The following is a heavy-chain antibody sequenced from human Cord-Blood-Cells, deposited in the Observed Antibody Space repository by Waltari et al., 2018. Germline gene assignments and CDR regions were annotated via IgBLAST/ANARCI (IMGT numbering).Heavy chain of an antibody. V-gene: IGHV4-34*01. CDR1: GGSFSGYY. J-gene: IGHJ3*02. Sequence: QVQLQQWGAGLLKPSETLSLTCAVYGGSFSGYYWSWIRQPPGKGLEWIGEINHSGSTNYNPSLKSRVTISVDTSKNQFSLELSSVTAADTAVYYCAGPRGDEDAFDIWGQGTMVTVSS. D-gene: IGHD3-10*01. CDR3: AGPRGDEDAFDI. CDR2: INHSGST.